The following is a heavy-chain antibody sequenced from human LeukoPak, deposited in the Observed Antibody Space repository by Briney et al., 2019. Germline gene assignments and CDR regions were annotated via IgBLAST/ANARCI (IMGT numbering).Heavy chain of an antibody. CDR3: AKDEHYYYVSSGYYEPGYYFDY. J-gene: IGHJ4*02. Sequence: GGSLRLSCAASGFTFSSYGMHWVRQAPGKGLEWVAFIRYDGSNKYYADSVKGRFTISRDNSKNTLYLQMNSLRAEDTAVYYCAKDEHYYYVSSGYYEPGYYFDYWGQGTLVTVSS. CDR2: IRYDGSNK. V-gene: IGHV3-30*02. CDR1: GFTFSSYG. D-gene: IGHD3-22*01.